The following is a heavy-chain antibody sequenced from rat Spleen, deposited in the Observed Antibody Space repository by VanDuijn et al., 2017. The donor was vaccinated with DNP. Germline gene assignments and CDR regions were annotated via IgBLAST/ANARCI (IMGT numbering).Heavy chain of an antibody. CDR3: ARHRTIMPYYYAVDA. J-gene: IGHJ4*01. D-gene: IGHD1-12*01. CDR1: GFTFSKCG. Sequence: EVQLVESGGGLVQPGRSMKVSCAASGFTFSKCGMAWVRQAPKKGLEWVANIMYDGSRTHYRDSVKGRFTISRDNSKNILYLQMESLRSEDTATYYCARHRTIMPYYYAVDAWGQGASVTVSS. CDR2: IMYDGSRT. V-gene: IGHV5-7*01.